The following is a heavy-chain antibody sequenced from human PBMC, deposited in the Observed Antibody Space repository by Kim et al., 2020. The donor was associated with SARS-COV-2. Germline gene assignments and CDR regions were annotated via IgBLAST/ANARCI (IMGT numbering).Heavy chain of an antibody. Sequence: YNPSLKSRVTISVDTSKNQFSLKLSSVTAADTAVYYCVRGYSSSWYVFDYWGQGTLVTVSS. V-gene: IGHV4-59*09. CDR3: VRGYSSSWYVFDY. J-gene: IGHJ4*02. D-gene: IGHD6-13*01.